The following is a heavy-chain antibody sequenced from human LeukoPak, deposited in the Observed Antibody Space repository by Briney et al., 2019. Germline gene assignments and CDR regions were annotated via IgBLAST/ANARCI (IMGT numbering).Heavy chain of an antibody. CDR2: IWFDGSDK. V-gene: IGHV3-33*01. CDR1: GFTFSTYG. D-gene: IGHD3-10*01. Sequence: SGGSLRLSCAASGFTFSTYGMHWVRQAPGRGLEWVAVIWFDGSDKYYGDSVKGRFTISRDNAKNSLYLQMSSLRAEDTAVYYCARDYASDYWGQGTLVTVSS. CDR3: ARDYASDY. J-gene: IGHJ4*02.